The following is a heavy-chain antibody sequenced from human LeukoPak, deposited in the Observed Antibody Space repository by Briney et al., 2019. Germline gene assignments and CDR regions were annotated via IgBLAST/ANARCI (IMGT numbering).Heavy chain of an antibody. Sequence: GASVKVSCKASGYTFTSYGISWVRQAPGQGLEWMGWISAYNGNTNYAQKLQGRVTMTTDTSTSTAYMELRSLRSDDTAVYYCARERYGYSYGPIDYWGQGTLVTVSS. J-gene: IGHJ4*02. CDR3: ARERYGYSYGPIDY. V-gene: IGHV1-18*01. CDR1: GYTFTSYG. D-gene: IGHD5-18*01. CDR2: ISAYNGNT.